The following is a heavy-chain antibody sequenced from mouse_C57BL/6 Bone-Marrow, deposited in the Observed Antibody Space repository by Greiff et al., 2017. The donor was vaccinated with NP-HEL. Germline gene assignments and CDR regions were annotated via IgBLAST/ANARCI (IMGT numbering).Heavy chain of an antibody. V-gene: IGHV1-18*01. CDR3: ARGGGNDYDWAFAY. CDR1: GYTFTDYN. Sequence: EVQLQQSGPELVKPGASVKIPCKASGYTFTDYNMDWVKQSHGKSLEWIGDINPNNGGTIYTQKFKGKATLTVDKSSSTAYMELRSLTSEDTAVYYCARGGGNDYDWAFAYWGQGTLVTVSA. CDR2: INPNNGGT. J-gene: IGHJ3*01. D-gene: IGHD2-4*01.